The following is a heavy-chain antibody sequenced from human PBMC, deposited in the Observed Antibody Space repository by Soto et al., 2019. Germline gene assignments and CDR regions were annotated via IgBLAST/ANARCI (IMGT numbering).Heavy chain of an antibody. CDR3: AKDPLRYCGGDCYPIYYFDY. CDR2: ISYDGSNK. J-gene: IGHJ4*02. D-gene: IGHD2-21*02. CDR1: GFTFSSYG. V-gene: IGHV3-30*18. Sequence: GGSLRLSCAASGFTFSSYGMHWVRQAPGKGLEWVAVISYDGSNKYYADSVKGRFTISRDNSKNTLYLQMNSLRAEDTAVYYCAKDPLRYCGGDCYPIYYFDYWGQGTLVTVSS.